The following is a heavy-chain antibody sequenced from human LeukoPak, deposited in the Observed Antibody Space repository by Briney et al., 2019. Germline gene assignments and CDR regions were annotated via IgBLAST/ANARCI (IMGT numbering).Heavy chain of an antibody. CDR3: AKDLVYYDFWTPMDV. V-gene: IGHV3-23*01. CDR2: ISGSGGST. D-gene: IGHD3-3*01. CDR1: GFTFRSYA. Sequence: PGGSLRLSCAASGFTFRSYAMSWVRQAPGKGLEWVSAISGSGGSTYYADSVKGRFTISRDNSKNTLYLQMNSLRAEDTAVYYCAKDLVYYDFWTPMDVWGQGTTVTVSS. J-gene: IGHJ6*02.